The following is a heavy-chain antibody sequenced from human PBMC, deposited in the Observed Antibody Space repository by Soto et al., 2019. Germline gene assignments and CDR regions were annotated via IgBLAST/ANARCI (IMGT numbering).Heavy chain of an antibody. Sequence: EVQLVESGGGLVQPGRSLRLSCAASGFTFDDYAMHWVRQVPGKGLEWVSGINWNSGSIGYADSVKGRFAISRDNAKNPLHLQINSLRAEDPAFYYCVKDESINWYSGHFRHWGQGTLVTVSS. CDR2: INWNSGSI. D-gene: IGHD6-13*01. CDR1: GFTFDDYA. J-gene: IGHJ1*01. CDR3: VKDESINWYSGHFRH. V-gene: IGHV3-9*01.